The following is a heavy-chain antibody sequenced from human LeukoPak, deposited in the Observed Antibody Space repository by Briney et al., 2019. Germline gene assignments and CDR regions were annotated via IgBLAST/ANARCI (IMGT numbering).Heavy chain of an antibody. CDR1: GGSISSGGYS. CDR2: INHSGST. CDR3: ARLDIVVVPAAIRYYYYGMDV. V-gene: IGHV4-34*01. Sequence: SETLSLTCAVSGGSISSGGYSWSWIRQPPGKGLEWIGEINHSGSTNYNPSLKSRVTISVDTSKNQFSLKLSSVTAADTAVYYCARLDIVVVPAAIRYYYYGMDVWGQGTTVTVSS. D-gene: IGHD2-2*02. J-gene: IGHJ6*02.